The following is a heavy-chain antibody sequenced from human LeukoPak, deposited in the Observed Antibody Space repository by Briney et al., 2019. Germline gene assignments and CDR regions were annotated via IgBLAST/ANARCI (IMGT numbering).Heavy chain of an antibody. CDR1: GGSISNSPYY. D-gene: IGHD4-17*01. CDR3: ASSPDNYGHSAPGNLLLL. V-gene: IGHV4-39*01. Sequence: PSETLSLTCTVSGGSISNSPYYWVWIRQPPGKGLEWIGSIYHRGNTYYNPSLTSRFIISVDTTKNQFSVKLRSVTAADTAVYYCASSPDNYGHSAPGNLLLLWGRGTLVTVSS. CDR2: IYHRGNT. J-gene: IGHJ4*02.